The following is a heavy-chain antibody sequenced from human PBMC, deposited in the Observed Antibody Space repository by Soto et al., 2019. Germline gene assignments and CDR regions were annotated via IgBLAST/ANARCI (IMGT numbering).Heavy chain of an antibody. Sequence: PSETLSLTCTVSGGSISSYYWSWIRQPPGKGLEWIGYIYYSGSTNYNPSLKSRVTISVDTSKNQFSLKLSSVTAADTGVYYCVRSRSGAVADSFDLWGQGTLVTVSS. CDR3: VRSRSGAVADSFDL. J-gene: IGHJ4*02. CDR2: IYYSGST. D-gene: IGHD3-10*01. CDR1: GGSISSYY. V-gene: IGHV4-59*01.